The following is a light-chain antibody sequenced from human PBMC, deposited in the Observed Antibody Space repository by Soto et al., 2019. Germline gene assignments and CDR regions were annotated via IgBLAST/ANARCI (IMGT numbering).Light chain of an antibody. CDR3: SSYTSSSTRV. CDR1: SSDVGGYNY. V-gene: IGLV2-14*01. Sequence: QSVLTQPASVSVSPGQSITISCTGTSSDVGGYNYVSWYQQHPGKAPKLMIYDVSNRPSGVSNRFSGSKSGNTASLTISGLQAEDEADYCCSSYTSSSTRVFGTGTKVTVL. J-gene: IGLJ1*01. CDR2: DVS.